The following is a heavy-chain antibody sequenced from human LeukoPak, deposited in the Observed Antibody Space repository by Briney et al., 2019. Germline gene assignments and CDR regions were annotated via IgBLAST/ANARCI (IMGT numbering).Heavy chain of an antibody. V-gene: IGHV3-74*01. D-gene: IGHD1-26*01. CDR2: INSDGSST. CDR3: ARGLYSGSYMFDY. Sequence: GGSLRLSCAASGFTFSSYWMHWVRQAPGKGLVWVSRINSDGSSTSYADSVKGRFTISRDTSKNTLNLQMNSLRAEDTAVYYCARGLYSGSYMFDYWGQGTLVTVPS. CDR1: GFTFSSYW. J-gene: IGHJ4*02.